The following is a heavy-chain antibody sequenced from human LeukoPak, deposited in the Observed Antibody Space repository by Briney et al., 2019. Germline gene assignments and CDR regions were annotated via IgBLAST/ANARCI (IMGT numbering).Heavy chain of an antibody. CDR1: GFTFSSYA. D-gene: IGHD3-10*01. CDR3: ARDSTYYYGSGSSGPHYFDY. J-gene: IGHJ4*02. V-gene: IGHV3-30*01. Sequence: GGSLRLSCAASGFTFSSYAMHWVRQAPGKGLEWVAVISYEGGNTYYADSVKGRFTISRDNSKNTLYLQLNSLRAEDTAVYYCARDSTYYYGSGSSGPHYFDYWGQGTLVTVSS. CDR2: ISYEGGNT.